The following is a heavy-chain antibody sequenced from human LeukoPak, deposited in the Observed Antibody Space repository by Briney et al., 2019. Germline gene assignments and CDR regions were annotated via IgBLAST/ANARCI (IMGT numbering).Heavy chain of an antibody. CDR2: ISSNGGST. V-gene: IGHV3-64*01. J-gene: IGHJ3*02. Sequence: GGSLRLSCAASGFTFSSYAMHWVRQAPGKGLEYVSAISSNGGSTYYANSVKGRFTISRDNSKSTLYLQMGSLKAEDMALYYCARGVGGYSYVRTFDIWGQGTMVTVSS. CDR3: ARGVGGYSYVRTFDI. D-gene: IGHD5-18*01. CDR1: GFTFSSYA.